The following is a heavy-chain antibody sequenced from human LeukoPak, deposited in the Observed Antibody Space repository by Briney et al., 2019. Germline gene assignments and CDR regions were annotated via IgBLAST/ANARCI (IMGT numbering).Heavy chain of an antibody. CDR3: AKDLGYIDY. Sequence: GRSLRLSCAASGCTFSSYGMHWVRQAPGKGLEWVALISYDGSNKYYADSVKGRFTISRDNSKNTLYLQMNSLRAEDTAVYYCAKDLGYIDYWGQGTLVTVSS. CDR1: GCTFSSYG. D-gene: IGHD3-10*01. V-gene: IGHV3-30*18. J-gene: IGHJ4*02. CDR2: ISYDGSNK.